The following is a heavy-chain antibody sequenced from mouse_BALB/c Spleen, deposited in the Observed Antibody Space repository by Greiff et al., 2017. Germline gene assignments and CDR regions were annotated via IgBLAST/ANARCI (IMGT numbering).Heavy chain of an antibody. CDR1: GFTFSSYA. J-gene: IGHJ4*01. V-gene: IGHV5-9-3*01. CDR2: ISSGGSYT. Sequence: EVKLVESGGGLVKPGGSLKLSCAASGFTFSSYAMSWVRQTPEKRLEWVATISSGGSYTYYPDSVKGRFTISRDNAKNTLYLQMSSLRSEDTAMYYCARLGNYENYAMDYWGQGTSVTVSS. D-gene: IGHD2-1*01. CDR3: ARLGNYENYAMDY.